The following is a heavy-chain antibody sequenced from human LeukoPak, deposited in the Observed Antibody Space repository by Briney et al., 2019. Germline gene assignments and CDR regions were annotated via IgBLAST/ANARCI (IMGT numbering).Heavy chain of an antibody. J-gene: IGHJ4*02. Sequence: ASVKVSCKASGYTFSSYDINWVRQAAGQGLEWMGWMNPNSGHAGYTQKFQGRVTITADKSTSTAYMELSSLRSEDTAVYYCAAYYYDSSGYYEPHYWGQGTLVTVSS. V-gene: IGHV1-8*01. CDR3: AAYYYDSSGYYEPHY. D-gene: IGHD3-22*01. CDR1: GYTFSSYD. CDR2: MNPNSGHA.